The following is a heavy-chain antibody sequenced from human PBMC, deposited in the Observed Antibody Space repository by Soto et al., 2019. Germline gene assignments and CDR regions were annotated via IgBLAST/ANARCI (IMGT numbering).Heavy chain of an antibody. D-gene: IGHD5-12*01. CDR2: ISTYSGDT. Sequence: ASVKVSCKASGGTFSSYAISWVRQAPGQGLEWMGWISTYSGDTKYAQKFQGRVTMTTDTSTTTAYLELRSLRSDDTAVYYCARHHGPTTSENWFDPWGQGTRVTVSS. V-gene: IGHV1-18*01. CDR1: GGTFSSYA. CDR3: ARHHGPTTSENWFDP. J-gene: IGHJ5*02.